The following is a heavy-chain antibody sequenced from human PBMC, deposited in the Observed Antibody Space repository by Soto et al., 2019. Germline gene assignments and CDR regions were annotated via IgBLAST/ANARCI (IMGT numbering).Heavy chain of an antibody. D-gene: IGHD2-15*01. Sequence: ASVTVSCTDSVYTFTSYGISWVRQAPGQGLEWMGWISAYNGNTNYAQKLQGRVTMTTDTSTSTAYMELRSLRSDDTAVYYCARSIRVVAAPLDVWGKGTTVTVSS. J-gene: IGHJ6*04. V-gene: IGHV1-18*01. CDR3: ARSIRVVAAPLDV. CDR2: ISAYNGNT. CDR1: VYTFTSYG.